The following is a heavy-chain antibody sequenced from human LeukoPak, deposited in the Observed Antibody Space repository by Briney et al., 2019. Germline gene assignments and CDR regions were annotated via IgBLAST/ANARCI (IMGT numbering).Heavy chain of an antibody. D-gene: IGHD6-13*01. CDR3: ARGGYSSSWFLPQYYYGMDV. CDR2: IGTAGDT. CDR1: GFTFSSYS. V-gene: IGHV3-13*01. J-gene: IGHJ6*02. Sequence: GGSLRLSCAASGFTFSSYSMNWVRQATGKGLEWVSAIGTAGDTYYPGSVKGRSTISSENAKNSLYLQMNSLRAGDTAVYYCARGGYSSSWFLPQYYYGMDVWGQGTTVTVSS.